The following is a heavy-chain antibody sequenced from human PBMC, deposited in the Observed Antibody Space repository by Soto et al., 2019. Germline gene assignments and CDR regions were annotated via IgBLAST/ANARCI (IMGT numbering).Heavy chain of an antibody. Sequence: SETLSLTCTVSGGSISSYYWSWIRQPPGKGLEWIGYIYYSGSTNYNPSLKSRVTISVDTSKNQFSLKLSSVTAADTAVYYCARHPVGGDSFDYWGQGTLVTVSS. CDR3: ARHPVGGDSFDY. CDR1: GGSISSYY. J-gene: IGHJ4*02. V-gene: IGHV4-59*08. D-gene: IGHD3-16*01. CDR2: IYYSGST.